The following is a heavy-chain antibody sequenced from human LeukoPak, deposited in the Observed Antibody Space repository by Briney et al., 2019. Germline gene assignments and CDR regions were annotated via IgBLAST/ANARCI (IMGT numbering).Heavy chain of an antibody. CDR3: AWHPGRSNWFDT. CDR2: VHSSGST. D-gene: IGHD1-14*01. CDR1: GGSINSDAYY. Sequence: SETLSLTCTVFGGSINSDAYYWDWIRHSPGKGLEWIGNVHSSGSTYYTPSLRGRVTISVDTSRNQFSLRLSSVTAADTAVYYCAWHPGRSNWFDTWGQGILVTFSS. V-gene: IGHV4-39*01. J-gene: IGHJ5*02.